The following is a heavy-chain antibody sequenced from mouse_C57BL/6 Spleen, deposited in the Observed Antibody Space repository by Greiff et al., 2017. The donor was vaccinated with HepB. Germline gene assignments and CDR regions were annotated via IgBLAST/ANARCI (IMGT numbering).Heavy chain of an antibody. J-gene: IGHJ3*01. Sequence: VKLVESGPGILQPSQTLSLTCSFSGFSLSTFGMGVGWIRQPSGKGLEWLAHIWWDDDKYYNPALKSRLTISKDTSKNQVFLKIANVDTADTATYYCARMKDYDYPPFAYWGQGTLVTVSA. CDR2: IWWDDDK. CDR1: GFSLSTFGMG. D-gene: IGHD2-4*01. CDR3: ARMKDYDYPPFAY. V-gene: IGHV8-8*01.